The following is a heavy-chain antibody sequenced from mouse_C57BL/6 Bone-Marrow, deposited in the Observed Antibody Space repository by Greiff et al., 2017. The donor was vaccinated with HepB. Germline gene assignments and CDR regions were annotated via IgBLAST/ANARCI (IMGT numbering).Heavy chain of an antibody. Sequence: EVQRVESGGGLVKPGGSLKLSCAASGFTFSSYAMSWVRQTPEKRLEWVATISDGGSYTYYPDNVKGRFTISRDNAKNNLYLQMSHLKSEDTAMYYCAREDYDGDYYAMDYWGQGTSVTVSS. V-gene: IGHV5-4*01. CDR3: AREDYDGDYYAMDY. CDR1: GFTFSSYA. J-gene: IGHJ4*01. CDR2: ISDGGSYT. D-gene: IGHD2-4*01.